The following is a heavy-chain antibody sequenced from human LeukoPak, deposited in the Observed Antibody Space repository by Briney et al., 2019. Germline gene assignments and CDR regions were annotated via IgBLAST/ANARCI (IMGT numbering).Heavy chain of an antibody. CDR3: ARVSGSGSYYYDF. D-gene: IGHD3-10*01. V-gene: IGHV3-13*04. J-gene: IGHJ4*02. CDR2: IGTAGDT. Sequence: PGGSLRLSCAASGFTFSSYHMHWVRQATGKGLEWVSGIGTAGDTYYPGSVKGRFTISRENAKNSFYLQMNSLRPGDTAVYYCARVSGSGSYYYDFWGQGTLVTVSS. CDR1: GFTFSSYH.